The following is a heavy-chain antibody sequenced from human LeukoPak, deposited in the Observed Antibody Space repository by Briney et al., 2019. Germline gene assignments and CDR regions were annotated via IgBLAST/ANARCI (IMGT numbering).Heavy chain of an antibody. CDR2: IWYDGSND. CDR1: GFTFSRYA. D-gene: IGHD4-17*01. V-gene: IGHV3-33*01. Sequence: GGSLTLSCAASGFTFSRYAMHWVRQAPGEGLEWVSLIWYDGSNDNYADSVKGRFTISRGNSKNTLYLQMNSLRVEDTDVYYCVRNTVTDDGFDIWGQGTMVTVSP. J-gene: IGHJ3*02. CDR3: VRNTVTDDGFDI.